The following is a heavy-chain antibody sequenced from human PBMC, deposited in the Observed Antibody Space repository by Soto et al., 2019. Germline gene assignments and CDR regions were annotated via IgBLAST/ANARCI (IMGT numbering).Heavy chain of an antibody. J-gene: IGHJ4*02. V-gene: IGHV3-30*18. Sequence: QVQLVESGGGVVQPGKSLRLSCAGSGCTFSSYGMDWVRQAPSKGLEWVAVISYDGSNKYYADSVKGRFTISRDNSKNTLYLQMSSLRADDTAVYYCAKDRMGAGVRGYFDYWGQGTLVTVSS. CDR3: AKDRMGAGVRGYFDY. D-gene: IGHD3-10*01. CDR2: ISYDGSNK. CDR1: GCTFSSYG.